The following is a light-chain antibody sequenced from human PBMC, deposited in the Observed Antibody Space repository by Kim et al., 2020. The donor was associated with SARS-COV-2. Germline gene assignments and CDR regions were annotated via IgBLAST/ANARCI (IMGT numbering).Light chain of an antibody. CDR1: FSNIGADYD. J-gene: IGLJ1*01. Sequence: QSVLTQPPSVSGAPGQRVTISCTGSFSNIGADYDVLWYQQLPGTAPNLLIYSSFNRPSGVPDRFSGSRSGTSASLAIAGLQADDEADYYCQSYDSSLSCYVFGTGTKVTVL. CDR2: SSF. V-gene: IGLV1-40*01. CDR3: QSYDSSLSCYV.